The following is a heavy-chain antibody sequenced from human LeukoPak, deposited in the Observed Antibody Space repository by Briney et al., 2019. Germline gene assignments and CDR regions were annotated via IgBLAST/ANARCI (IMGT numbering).Heavy chain of an antibody. V-gene: IGHV4-38-2*02. J-gene: IGHJ4*02. Sequence: SETLSLTCTVSGYSISSGYYWGWIRQPPGKGLEWIGEINHSGSTNYNPSLKSRVTISVDTSKNQFSLKLSSVTAVDTAVYYCARGGAYYDFWSGYAYYFDYWGQGALVTVSS. CDR2: INHSGST. D-gene: IGHD3-3*01. CDR3: ARGGAYYDFWSGYAYYFDY. CDR1: GYSISSGYY.